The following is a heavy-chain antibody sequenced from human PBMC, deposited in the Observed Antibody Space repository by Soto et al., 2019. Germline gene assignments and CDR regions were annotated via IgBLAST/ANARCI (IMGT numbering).Heavy chain of an antibody. V-gene: IGHV3-23*01. CDR1: GFTFSSYA. Sequence: EVQLLESGGGLVQPGGSLRLYCAASGFTFSSYAMTWVRQAPGKGLEWVSAISGSGGTTYYADSVKGRFTISRDNSKNTLYLQMNSLRAEDTAVYYCAKVVSSGWYGGDYFDYWGQGTLVTVSS. CDR3: AKVVSSGWYGGDYFDY. J-gene: IGHJ4*02. D-gene: IGHD6-19*01. CDR2: ISGSGGTT.